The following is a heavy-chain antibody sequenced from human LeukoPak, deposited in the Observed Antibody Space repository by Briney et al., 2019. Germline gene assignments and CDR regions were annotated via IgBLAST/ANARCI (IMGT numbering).Heavy chain of an antibody. Sequence: PSETLSLTCGISGASISGGTYYWGWIRQPPGKGLEWIGSIYYTGSTYDNPSLKSRVTISVDTSKNQFSLKLSSVTAADTAVYYCARRGGSGRAFDYWGQGTLVTVSS. CDR1: GASISGGTYY. CDR3: ARRGGSGRAFDY. D-gene: IGHD1-26*01. V-gene: IGHV4-39*01. J-gene: IGHJ4*02. CDR2: IYYTGST.